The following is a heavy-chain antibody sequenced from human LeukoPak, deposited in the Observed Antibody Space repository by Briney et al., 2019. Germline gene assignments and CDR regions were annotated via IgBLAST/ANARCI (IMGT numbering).Heavy chain of an antibody. CDR3: ARVNRHYYGSGNHVDS. Sequence: SVKVSCKTSGGTFTTFAVTWVRQAPGHGLEWVGGIIPIFGPADYAQKFQGRVTIVADESTRTVYMEMSGLTSDDTAVYYCARVNRHYYGSGNHVDSWGQGTMVIVSS. CDR2: IIPIFGPA. J-gene: IGHJ4*02. CDR1: GGTFTTFA. V-gene: IGHV1-69*13. D-gene: IGHD3-10*01.